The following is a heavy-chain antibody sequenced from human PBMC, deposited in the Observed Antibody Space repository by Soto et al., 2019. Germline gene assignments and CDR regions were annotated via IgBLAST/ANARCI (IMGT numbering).Heavy chain of an antibody. CDR3: ARGHYGDYVFYFDY. CDR1: GGTFSSYA. J-gene: IGHJ4*02. D-gene: IGHD4-17*01. V-gene: IGHV1-69*13. Sequence: SVKVSCKASGGTFSSYAISWVRQAPGQGLEWMGGTIPIFGTANYAQKFQGRVTITADESTSTAYMELSSLRSEDTAVYYCARGHYGDYVFYFDYWGQGTLVTVSS. CDR2: TIPIFGTA.